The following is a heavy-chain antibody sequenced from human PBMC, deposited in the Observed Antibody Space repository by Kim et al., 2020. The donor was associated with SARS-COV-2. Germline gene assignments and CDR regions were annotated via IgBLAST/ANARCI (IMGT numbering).Heavy chain of an antibody. CDR1: GFTFSSYW. J-gene: IGHJ4*02. V-gene: IGHV3-74*01. CDR3: ARDPPGFLLYYYGSGSYLFDY. Sequence: GGSLRLSCAASGFTFSSYWMHWVRQAPGKGLVWVSRINSDGSSTSYADSVKGRFTISRDNAKNTLYLQMNSLRAEDTAVYYCARDPPGFLLYYYGSGSYLFDYWGQGTLVTVSS. CDR2: INSDGSST. D-gene: IGHD3-10*01.